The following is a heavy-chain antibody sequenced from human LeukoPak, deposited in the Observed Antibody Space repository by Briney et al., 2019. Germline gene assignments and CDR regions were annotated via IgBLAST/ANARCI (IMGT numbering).Heavy chain of an antibody. Sequence: PGGSLRLSCAASGFTFSSYAMNWVHQAPGKGLEWVAFISYDGSNKYYADSVKGRFTISRDNSKNTLYLQMNSLRAEDTAVYYCASQGGLLWFGELSGGMDVWGQGTTVTVSS. V-gene: IGHV3-30-3*01. CDR3: ASQGGLLWFGELSGGMDV. CDR1: GFTFSSYA. CDR2: ISYDGSNK. J-gene: IGHJ6*02. D-gene: IGHD3-10*01.